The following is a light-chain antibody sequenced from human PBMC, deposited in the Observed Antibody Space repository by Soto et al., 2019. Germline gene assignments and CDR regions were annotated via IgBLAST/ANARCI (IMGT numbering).Light chain of an antibody. CDR3: MQDLQTPYT. V-gene: IGKV2-28*01. J-gene: IGKJ2*01. CDR2: WGF. CDR1: QSLVHSQGNYF. Sequence: DIVMTQSPLSLPVSPGEPASISCRSSQSLVHSQGNYFFDWYVQKPGQSPQLLIYWGFIRASGVPDRISGIASGTDFTLKITRVEAEDVGVYYCMQDLQTPYTFGQGTKVDIK.